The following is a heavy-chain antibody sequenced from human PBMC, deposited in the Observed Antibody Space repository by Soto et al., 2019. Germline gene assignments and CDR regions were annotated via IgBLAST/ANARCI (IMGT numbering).Heavy chain of an antibody. CDR3: ASLSIRWELLPIYYYYGMDV. V-gene: IGHV4-39*01. Sequence: SETLSLTCTVSGGSISSSSYYWGWIRQPPGKGLERIGSIYYSGSTYYNPYLKSRVTIYEDTSNNQFSLKLSSVTAADTAVYYCASLSIRWELLPIYYYYGMDVWGQGTTVTVSS. D-gene: IGHD1-26*01. CDR2: IYYSGST. J-gene: IGHJ6*02. CDR1: GGSISSSSYY.